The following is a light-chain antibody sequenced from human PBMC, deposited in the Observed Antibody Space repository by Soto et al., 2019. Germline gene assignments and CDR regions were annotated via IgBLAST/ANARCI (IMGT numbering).Light chain of an antibody. CDR1: QGIRDE. CDR2: GAS. Sequence: AIQMTQFPASLSASVGDRVTITCRASQGIRDELGWYQQKPGKAPKLLIYGASRLESVVPSRFSGSGSGTDFSLTIYSLXXXDSATYFCLQDYNXXRTFGHGTXLXIK. J-gene: IGKJ2*01. CDR3: LQDYNXXRT. V-gene: IGKV1-6*01.